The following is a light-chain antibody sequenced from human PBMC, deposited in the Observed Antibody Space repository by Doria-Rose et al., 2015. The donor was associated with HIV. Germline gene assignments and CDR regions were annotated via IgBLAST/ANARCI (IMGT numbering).Light chain of an antibody. Sequence: DIQMTQSPSSLSTSVGDRVTITCRASQSISSYLNWYQRKPGKAPKLLIYATSTLQSGVPSRFSGSGSGTDFTLTVSSLQPEDFGTYHCQQSYSIPYTFGQGTKPEIK. J-gene: IGKJ2*01. V-gene: IGKV1-39*01. CDR1: QSISSY. CDR2: ATS. CDR3: QQSYSIPYT.